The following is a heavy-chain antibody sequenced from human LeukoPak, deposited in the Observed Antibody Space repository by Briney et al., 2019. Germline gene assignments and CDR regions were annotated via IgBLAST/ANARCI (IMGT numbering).Heavy chain of an antibody. CDR2: INHSGST. CDR1: GGSISSYY. D-gene: IGHD3-9*01. J-gene: IGHJ4*02. CDR3: ARRSPDCDILTGYYKGGYFDY. Sequence: PSETLSLTCTVSGGSISSYYWSWIRQPPGKGLEWIGEINHSGSTNYNPSLKSRVTISVDTSKNQFSLKLSSVTAADTAVYYCARRSPDCDILTGYYKGGYFDYWGQGTLVTVSS. V-gene: IGHV4-34*01.